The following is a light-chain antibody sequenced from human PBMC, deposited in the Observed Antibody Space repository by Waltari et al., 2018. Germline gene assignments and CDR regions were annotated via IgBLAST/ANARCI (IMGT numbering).Light chain of an antibody. Sequence: LVLTQSPSASASLGASVKLTCTLSSGYSSNVIAWLQQQPGKGPRYLMKVNSDGSHRKGDDIPGRFSASKSGTEFYLTISSLQSEDEADYYCQTGGHGTWVFGGGTKLTVL. CDR1: SGYSSNV. V-gene: IGLV4-69*01. J-gene: IGLJ3*02. CDR3: QTGGHGTWV. CDR2: VNSDGSH.